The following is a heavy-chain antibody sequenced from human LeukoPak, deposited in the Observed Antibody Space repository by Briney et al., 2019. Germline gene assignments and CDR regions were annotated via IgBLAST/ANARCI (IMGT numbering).Heavy chain of an antibody. V-gene: IGHV4-59*08. Sequence: SETPSLTCTVSGASLNNYYWNWVRQPPGKELEWIGNVDYSGNTRHNPSLKSRVTISLGISKNHFSLRLSSATAADTAVYYCAMQVGIYGDYNNWFDPWGQGARVTVSS. D-gene: IGHD4-17*01. CDR1: GASLNNYY. CDR2: VDYSGNT. CDR3: AMQVGIYGDYNNWFDP. J-gene: IGHJ5*02.